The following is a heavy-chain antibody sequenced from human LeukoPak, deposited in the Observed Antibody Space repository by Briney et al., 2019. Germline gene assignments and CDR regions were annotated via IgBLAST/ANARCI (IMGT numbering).Heavy chain of an antibody. J-gene: IGHJ4*02. V-gene: IGHV1-2*02. CDR2: INPNSGGT. CDR3: ARDTCSGGSCYSHY. D-gene: IGHD2-15*01. CDR1: GYTFTGYY. Sequence: GASVKVSCKASGYTFTGYYMHWVRQAPGQGLEWMGWINPNSGGTTYAQKFQGRVTMTRDTSISTAYMDLSRLRSDDTAVYYCARDTCSGGSCYSHYWGQGTLVTVSS.